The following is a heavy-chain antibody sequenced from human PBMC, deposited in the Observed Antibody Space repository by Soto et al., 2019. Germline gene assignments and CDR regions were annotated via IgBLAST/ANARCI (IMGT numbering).Heavy chain of an antibody. CDR1: GFTFSSYA. CDR2: ISGSGGST. J-gene: IGHJ4*02. CDR3: AITPRNYYDSSGQDY. D-gene: IGHD3-22*01. V-gene: IGHV3-23*01. Sequence: GGSLRLSCAASGFTFSSYAMSWVRQAPGKGLEWVSAISGSGGSTYYADSVKGRFTISRDNSKNTLYLQMNSLRAEDTAVYYCAITPRNYYDSSGQDYWGQGTLVTVSS.